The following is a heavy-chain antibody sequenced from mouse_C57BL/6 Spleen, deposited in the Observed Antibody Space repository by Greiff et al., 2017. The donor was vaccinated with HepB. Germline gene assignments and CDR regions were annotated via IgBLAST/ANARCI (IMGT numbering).Heavy chain of an antibody. Sequence: VQLKESGPELVKPGASVKIPCKASGYTFTDYNMDWVKQSHGKSLEWIGDINPNNGGTIYNQKFKGKATLTVDKSSSTAYMELRSLTSEDTAVYYCAAQLYAMDYWGQGTSVTVSS. V-gene: IGHV1-18*01. CDR2: INPNNGGT. D-gene: IGHD1-3*01. CDR3: AAQLYAMDY. CDR1: GYTFTDYN. J-gene: IGHJ4*01.